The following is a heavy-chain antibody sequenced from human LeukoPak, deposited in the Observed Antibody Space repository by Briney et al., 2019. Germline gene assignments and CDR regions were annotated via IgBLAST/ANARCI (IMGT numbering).Heavy chain of an antibody. J-gene: IGHJ3*02. Sequence: GGSLRLSCAASEFTFSSYAMSWVRQAPGKGLEWVSSISSSGIYIYYADSVKGRFTISRDNAKNSLYLQMNSLSAEDTAVFYCARAGNFAFDIWGQGTMVTVFS. CDR3: ARAGNFAFDI. CDR2: ISSSGIYI. V-gene: IGHV3-21*01. D-gene: IGHD3-10*01. CDR1: EFTFSSYA.